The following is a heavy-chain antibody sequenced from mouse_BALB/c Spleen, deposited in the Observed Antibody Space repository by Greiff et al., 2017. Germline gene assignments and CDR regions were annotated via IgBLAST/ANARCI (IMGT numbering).Heavy chain of an antibody. J-gene: IGHJ1*01. CDR1: GYTFTDYA. Sequence: VQLQESGPELVRPGVSVKISCKGSGYTFTDYAMHWVKQSHAKSLEWIGVISTYSGNTNYNQKFKGKATMTVDKSSSTAYMELARLTSEDSAIYYCARSYYGSSYPYWYFDVWGAGTTVTVSS. CDR3: ARSYYGSSYPYWYFDV. CDR2: ISTYSGNT. D-gene: IGHD1-1*01. V-gene: IGHV1-67*01.